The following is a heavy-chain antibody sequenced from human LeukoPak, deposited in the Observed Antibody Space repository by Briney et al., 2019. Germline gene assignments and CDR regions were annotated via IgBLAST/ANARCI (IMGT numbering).Heavy chain of an antibody. CDR2: ISSSSSCI. CDR1: GFTFSSYS. CDR3: ASYSGSSPKTYYFDY. Sequence: GGSLRLSCAASGFTFSSYSMNWVRQAPGKGLEWVSSISSSSSCIYYADSVKGRFTISRDNAKNSLYLQMNSLRAEDTAVYYCASYSGSSPKTYYFDYWGQGTLVTVSS. J-gene: IGHJ4*02. D-gene: IGHD1-26*01. V-gene: IGHV3-21*01.